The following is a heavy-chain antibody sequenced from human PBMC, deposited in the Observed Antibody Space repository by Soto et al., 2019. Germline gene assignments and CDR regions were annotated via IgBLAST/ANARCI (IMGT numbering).Heavy chain of an antibody. Sequence: QVQLVESGGGVVQPGRSLRLSCAASGFTFSSYDMHWVRQAPGKGLEWVAVILYDGSNKYYADSVKGRFTISRDNSKNTLHLQMNSLRAEDTAVYYCAKEGASGIIDYWGQGNVVTVSS. CDR3: AKEGASGIIDY. CDR2: ILYDGSNK. J-gene: IGHJ4*02. D-gene: IGHD1-20*01. V-gene: IGHV3-30*18. CDR1: GFTFSSYD.